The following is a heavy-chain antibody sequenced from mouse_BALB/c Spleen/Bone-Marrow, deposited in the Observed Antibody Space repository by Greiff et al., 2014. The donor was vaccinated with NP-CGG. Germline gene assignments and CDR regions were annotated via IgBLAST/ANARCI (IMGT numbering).Heavy chain of an antibody. CDR2: ISCYNGAT. CDR1: GYSLTGYY. J-gene: IGHJ2*01. Sequence: LVKTGALVKISCKASGYSLTGYYMHWVKQSHGKSLEWIGYISCYNGATSYNQKFKGKATFTVDTSSSTAYMQFNSLTSEDSAVYYCARGDGYYVDFDYWGQGTTLTVSS. D-gene: IGHD2-3*01. CDR3: ARGDGYYVDFDY. V-gene: IGHV1S34*01.